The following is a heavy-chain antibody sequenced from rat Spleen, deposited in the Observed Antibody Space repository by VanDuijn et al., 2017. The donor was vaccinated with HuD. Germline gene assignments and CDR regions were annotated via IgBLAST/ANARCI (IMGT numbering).Heavy chain of an antibody. V-gene: IGHV5-25*01. Sequence: EVQLVESGGGLVQTGRSMKLSCAASGFTFSNYYMVWVRQAPTKGLEWVASISAGGGNTYYRDSVKGRFTISRDNTKSTLYLQMDSLRAEDTATYYCGSTEGIDYWGQGVMVTVSP. D-gene: IGHD1-11*01. CDR2: ISAGGGNT. CDR3: GSTEGIDY. J-gene: IGHJ2*01. CDR1: GFTFSNYY.